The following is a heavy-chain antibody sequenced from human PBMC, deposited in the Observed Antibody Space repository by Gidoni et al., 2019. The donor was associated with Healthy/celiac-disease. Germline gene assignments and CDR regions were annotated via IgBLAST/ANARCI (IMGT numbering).Heavy chain of an antibody. CDR1: AGSISSVDYY. J-gene: IGHJ4*02. Sequence: QVQLQESGPGLVKPSQTLSLTCTVSAGSISSVDYYWSWIRQPPGKGLEWIGYIYYSGSTYYNPSLKSRVTISVDTSKNQFSLKLSSVTAADTAVYYCARVGGDYDYYFDYWGQGTLVTVSS. V-gene: IGHV4-30-4*01. D-gene: IGHD4-17*01. CDR2: IYYSGST. CDR3: ARVGGDYDYYFDY.